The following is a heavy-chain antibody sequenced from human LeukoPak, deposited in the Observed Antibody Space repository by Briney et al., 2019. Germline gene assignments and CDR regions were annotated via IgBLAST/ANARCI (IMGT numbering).Heavy chain of an antibody. J-gene: IGHJ2*01. V-gene: IGHV3-21*01. Sequence: GGSLRLSCAASGFSFSNYGMTWVRQAPGKGLEWVSSIRSTSSNTYYADSVRGRFTISRDNAKNSLYLQMNSLRAEDTAVYYCARVELAGAGDFWYSNLWGRGTQVTFSS. D-gene: IGHD6-13*01. CDR2: IRSTSSNT. CDR3: ARVELAGAGDFWYSNL. CDR1: GFSFSNYG.